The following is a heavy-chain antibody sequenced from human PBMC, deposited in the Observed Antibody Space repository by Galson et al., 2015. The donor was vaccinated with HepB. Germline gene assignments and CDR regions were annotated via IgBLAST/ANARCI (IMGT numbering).Heavy chain of an antibody. CDR3: ASTLGDYDSSGYLRAVYYYGMDV. V-gene: IGHV3-30-3*01. CDR1: GFTFSSYA. J-gene: IGHJ6*02. Sequence: SLRLSCAASGFTFSSYAMHWVRQAPGKGLEWVAVISYDGSNKYYADSVKGRFTISRDNSKNTLYLQMNSLRAEDTAVYYCASTLGDYDSSGYLRAVYYYGMDVWGQGTTVTVSS. D-gene: IGHD3-22*01. CDR2: ISYDGSNK.